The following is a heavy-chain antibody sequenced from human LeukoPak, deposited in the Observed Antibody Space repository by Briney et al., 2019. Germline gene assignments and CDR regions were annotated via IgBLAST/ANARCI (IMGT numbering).Heavy chain of an antibody. CDR1: GYTFTGYY. V-gene: IGHV1-2*02. CDR3: ARGHYGSGSYLFGY. Sequence: ASVKVSCKASGYTFTGYYMHWVRQAPGQGLEWMGWINPNSGGTNYAQKFQGRVTMTRDTSISTAYMELSRLRSEDTAVYYCARGHYGSGSYLFGYWGQGTLVTVSS. D-gene: IGHD3-10*01. CDR2: INPNSGGT. J-gene: IGHJ4*02.